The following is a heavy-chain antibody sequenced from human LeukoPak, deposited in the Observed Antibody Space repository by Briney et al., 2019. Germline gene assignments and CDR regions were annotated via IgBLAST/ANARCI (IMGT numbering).Heavy chain of an antibody. Sequence: AGGSLRPSCAASGFTFSSYGMHWVRQAPGKGLEWVAVIWYDGSNKDYADSVKGRFTISRDNSKNTLYLQMNSLRAEDTAVYCCGRDEDAYCGGACYSAYGGQGPLVTVSA. V-gene: IGHV3-33*01. J-gene: IGHJ4*02. CDR2: IWYDGSNK. D-gene: IGHD2-21*02. CDR1: GFTFSSYG. CDR3: GRDEDAYCGGACYSAY.